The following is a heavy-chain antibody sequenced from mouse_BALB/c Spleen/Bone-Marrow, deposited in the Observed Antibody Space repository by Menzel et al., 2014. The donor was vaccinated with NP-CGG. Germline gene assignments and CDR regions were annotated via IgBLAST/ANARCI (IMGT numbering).Heavy chain of an antibody. J-gene: IGHJ3*01. CDR2: INPDSKTK. CDR1: GFDFRTYW. V-gene: IGHV4-1*02. Sequence: EVKLVESGGGLVQPGGFLKLSCAASGFDFRTYWMSWVRQAPGKGLEWIGEINPDSKTKNYAPSLKDKFIISRDNAKNTLYLQMSKVRSEDTALYYCARMGYYGWLAYRGQGTLVTVSA. D-gene: IGHD1-1*01. CDR3: ARMGYYGWLAY.